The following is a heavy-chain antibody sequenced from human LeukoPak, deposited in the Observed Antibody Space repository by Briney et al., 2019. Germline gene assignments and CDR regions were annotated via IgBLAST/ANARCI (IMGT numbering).Heavy chain of an antibody. V-gene: IGHV1-2*02. J-gene: IGHJ4*02. CDR3: ARGYDILTGYYRIDY. CDR2: INPNSGGT. CDR1: GYTFTGYY. D-gene: IGHD3-9*01. Sequence: ASVKVSCKASGYTFTGYYMHWVRQAPGQGLEWMGWINPNSGGTNYAQKFQGRVTMTRDTPISTAYMELSRLRSDDTAVYYCARGYDILTGYYRIDYWGQGTLVTVSS.